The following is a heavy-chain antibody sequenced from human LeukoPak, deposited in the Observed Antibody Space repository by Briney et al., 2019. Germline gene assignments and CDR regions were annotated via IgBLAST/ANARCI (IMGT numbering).Heavy chain of an antibody. V-gene: IGHV1-18*01. CDR2: ISAYNGNT. D-gene: IGHD2-2*02. CDR1: GYTFTSYG. J-gene: IGHJ6*02. CDR3: AREVVVPAAIMGGYYYYGMDV. Sequence: GASVKVSCKASGYTFTSYGISWVRQAPGQGLEWMGWISAYNGNTNYAQKLQGRVTMTTDTSTSTAYMELRSLRSDDTAVYYCAREVVVPAAIMGGYYYYGMDVWGQGTTVTVSS.